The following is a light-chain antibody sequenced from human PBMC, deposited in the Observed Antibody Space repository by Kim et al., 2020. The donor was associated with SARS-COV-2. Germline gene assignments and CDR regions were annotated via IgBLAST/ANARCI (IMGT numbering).Light chain of an antibody. V-gene: IGLV2-18*02. J-gene: IGLJ1*01. CDR3: SSYTNSSTSPYV. CDR1: RRFLCNYNR. CDR2: EVS. Sequence: GTNSRPGTRRFLCNYNRVLWYQQPPGTAPKLMIYEVSNRPSGVPDRFSGSKSGNTASLTISGLQAEDEADYYCSSYTNSSTSPYVFGTGTKVTVL.